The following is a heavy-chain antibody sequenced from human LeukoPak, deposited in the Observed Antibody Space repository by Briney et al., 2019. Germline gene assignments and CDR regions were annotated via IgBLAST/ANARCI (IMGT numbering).Heavy chain of an antibody. D-gene: IGHD1-26*01. CDR1: GGSFSGYY. J-gene: IGHJ4*02. V-gene: IGHV4-34*01. CDR3: ARYGRRYYFDY. CDR2: INHSGGT. Sequence: SETLSLTCAVYGGSFSGYYWSWIRQPPGKGLEWIGEINHSGGTNYNPSLKSRVTISVDTSKNQFSLKLSSVTAADTAVYYCARYGRRYYFDYWGQGTLVTVSS.